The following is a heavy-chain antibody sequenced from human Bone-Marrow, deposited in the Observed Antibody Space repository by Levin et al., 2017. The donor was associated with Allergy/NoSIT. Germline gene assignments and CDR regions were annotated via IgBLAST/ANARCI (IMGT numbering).Heavy chain of an antibody. V-gene: IGHV3-21*01. CDR1: GFTFSSYS. CDR3: ARGGRYCSSTSCYGMDV. D-gene: IGHD2-2*01. Sequence: GGSLRLSCAASGFTFSSYSMNWVRQAPGKGLEWVSSISSSSSYIYYADSVKGRFTISRDNAKNSLYLQMNSLRAEDTAVYYCARGGRYCSSTSCYGMDVWGQGTTVTVSS. CDR2: ISSSSSYI. J-gene: IGHJ6*02.